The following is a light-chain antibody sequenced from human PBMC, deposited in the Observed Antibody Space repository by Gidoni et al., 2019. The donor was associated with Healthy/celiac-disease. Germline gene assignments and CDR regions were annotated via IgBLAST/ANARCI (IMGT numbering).Light chain of an antibody. J-gene: IGKJ2*04. CDR2: AAS. Sequence: DIQMTQSPSSLSASVGDRVTITCRASQSISSYLNWYQQKPGKAPKLLIYAASSLQSGVPSRFSGSGSGTDFTLTISSLQPTDFATYYCQQSYSPMCSFXXXTKLEIK. CDR1: QSISSY. V-gene: IGKV1-39*01. CDR3: QQSYSPMCS.